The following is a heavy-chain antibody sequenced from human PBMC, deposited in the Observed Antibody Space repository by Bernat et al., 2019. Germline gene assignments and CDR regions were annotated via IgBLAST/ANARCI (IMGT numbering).Heavy chain of an antibody. V-gene: IGHV3-30*18. Sequence: QVQLVESGGGVVQPGRSLRLSCVASGFTFSSYGMHWVRQAPGKGLEWVAVISYDGSNKYYADSVKGRFTISRDNSKNTLYLQMNSLRAEDTAVDYCAKNWNEIDYWGQGTLVTVSS. CDR1: GFTFSSYG. CDR2: ISYDGSNK. D-gene: IGHD1-1*01. CDR3: AKNWNEIDY. J-gene: IGHJ4*02.